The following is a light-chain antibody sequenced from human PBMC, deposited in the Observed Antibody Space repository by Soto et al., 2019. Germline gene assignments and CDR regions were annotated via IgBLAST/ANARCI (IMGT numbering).Light chain of an antibody. J-gene: IGKJ1*01. V-gene: IGKV1-39*01. CDR3: QQSYSTPPWT. CDR2: AAS. Sequence: DIPMTQSPSSLSASVGERVTITCRASQSISSYLNWYQQKPGKAPKLLIYAASSLQSGVPSRFSGSGSGTDFTLTISSLQPEDFATDYCQQSYSTPPWTFGQGTKVEIK. CDR1: QSISSY.